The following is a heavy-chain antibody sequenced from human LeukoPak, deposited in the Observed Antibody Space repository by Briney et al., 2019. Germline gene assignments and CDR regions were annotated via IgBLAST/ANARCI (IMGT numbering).Heavy chain of an antibody. V-gene: IGHV3-30*18. Sequence: GRSLRLSCAVSGXIFSSSGIHWVRQAPGKGLVWVAAISYDGSEKYYAESVKGRFTISRDNSKTTVYLQMNSLKIEDTAVYYCAKDLLGVTAPKAYFDFWGQGTLVTVSS. J-gene: IGHJ4*02. CDR3: AKDLLGVTAPKAYFDF. CDR1: GXIFSSSG. D-gene: IGHD2-21*02. CDR2: ISYDGSEK.